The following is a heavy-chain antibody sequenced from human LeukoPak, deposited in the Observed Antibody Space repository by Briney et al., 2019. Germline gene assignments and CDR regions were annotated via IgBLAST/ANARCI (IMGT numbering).Heavy chain of an antibody. CDR1: GASISGYY. J-gene: IGHJ4*02. CDR2: IYYSGTT. V-gene: IGHV4-59*01. D-gene: IGHD4-17*01. CDR3: ARGLREAQYGY. Sequence: SETLSLTCTVSGASISGYYCSWVRQPPGQGLEWIGYIYYSGTTTYNPSLKSRVTMSVDTSKNQFSLKLSSVTAADTAVYYCARGLREAQYGYWGQGTLVTVSS.